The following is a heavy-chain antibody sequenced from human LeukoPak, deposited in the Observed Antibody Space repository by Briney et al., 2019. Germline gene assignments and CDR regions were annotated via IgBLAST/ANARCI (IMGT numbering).Heavy chain of an antibody. CDR3: ARVASKGGMDV. V-gene: IGHV4-34*01. J-gene: IGHJ6*02. CDR1: GGSFSGYY. D-gene: IGHD5/OR15-5a*01. CDR2: INHSGST. Sequence: SETLSLTCAVYGGSFSGYYWSWIRQPPGKGLEWIGEINHSGSTNYNPSLKSRVTISIDTSNNQFSLRLSSVAAADTAVYYCARVASKGGMDVWGQGTTVTVSS.